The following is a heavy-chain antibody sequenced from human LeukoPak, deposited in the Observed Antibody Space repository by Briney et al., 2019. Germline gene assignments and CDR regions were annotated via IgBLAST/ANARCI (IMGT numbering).Heavy chain of an antibody. V-gene: IGHV4-59*01. CDR1: GGSLSSYY. Sequence: SETLSLTCTVSGGSLSSYYWSWTRQPPGKGLEWIGYIYYSGSTNYNPSLKSRVTISVDTSKNQFSLKLSSVTAADTAVYYCAMGIKGVSFDYWGQGTLVTVSS. D-gene: IGHD6-13*01. J-gene: IGHJ4*02. CDR3: AMGIKGVSFDY. CDR2: IYYSGST.